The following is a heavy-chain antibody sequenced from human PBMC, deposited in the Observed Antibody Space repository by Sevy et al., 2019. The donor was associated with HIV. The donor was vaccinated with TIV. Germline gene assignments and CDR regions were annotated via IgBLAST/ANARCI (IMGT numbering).Heavy chain of an antibody. CDR3: ANVVGYVWANYYRYYYGLDV. CDR2: ISSVSTII. J-gene: IGHJ6*04. V-gene: IGHV3-21*01. Sequence: GGALRLSCAASGFSFNSYDMNWVRQAPGKGLEWVSSISSVSTIIYYGDSVRGRFSISRDNAKKPLYLQMNNLRVEDTAVYCSANVVGYVWANYYRYYYGLDVWGYGTTFTVSS. CDR1: GFSFNSYD. D-gene: IGHD3-22*01.